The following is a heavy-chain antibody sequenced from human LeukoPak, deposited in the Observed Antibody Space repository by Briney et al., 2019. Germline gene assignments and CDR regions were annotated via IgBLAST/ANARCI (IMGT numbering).Heavy chain of an antibody. J-gene: IGHJ4*02. D-gene: IGHD2-15*01. V-gene: IGHV1-18*04. CDR1: GHTFTSYG. CDR2: ISAYNGNT. CDR3: ARAAVVVAGFSPPDY. Sequence: ASVKVSCKASGHTFTSYGISWVRQAPGQGLEWMGWISAYNGNTNYARKLQGRVTMTTDTSTSTAYMELRSLRSDDTAVYYCARAAVVVAGFSPPDYWGQGTLVTVSS.